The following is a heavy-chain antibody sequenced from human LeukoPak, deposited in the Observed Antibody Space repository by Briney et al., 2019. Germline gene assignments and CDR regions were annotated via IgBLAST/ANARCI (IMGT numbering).Heavy chain of an antibody. CDR2: IYYSGST. CDR1: GGSISSYY. D-gene: IGHD3-3*01. Sequence: SETLSLTCTVSGGSISSYYWSWIRLPPGKGLEWIGYIYYSGSTNYNPSLKSRVTISVDTSKNQFSLKLSSVTAADTAVYYCADYDFWSGYWSYWGQGTLVTVSS. CDR3: ADYDFWSGYWSY. J-gene: IGHJ4*02. V-gene: IGHV4-59*08.